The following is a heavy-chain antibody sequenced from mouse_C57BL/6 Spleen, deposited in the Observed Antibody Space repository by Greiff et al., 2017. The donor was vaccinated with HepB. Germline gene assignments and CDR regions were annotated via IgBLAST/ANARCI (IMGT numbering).Heavy chain of an antibody. J-gene: IGHJ4*01. CDR3: ARRGLYGSSYRYAMDY. CDR1: GYTFTSYW. CDR2: IDPSDSYT. D-gene: IGHD1-1*01. V-gene: IGHV1-59*01. Sequence: VQLKQPGAELVRPGTSVKLSCKASGYTFTSYWMHWVKQRTGQGLEWIGVIDPSDSYTNYNQKFKGKATLTVDTSSSTAYMQRSSLTSEDSAVYYCARRGLYGSSYRYAMDYWGQGTSVTVSS.